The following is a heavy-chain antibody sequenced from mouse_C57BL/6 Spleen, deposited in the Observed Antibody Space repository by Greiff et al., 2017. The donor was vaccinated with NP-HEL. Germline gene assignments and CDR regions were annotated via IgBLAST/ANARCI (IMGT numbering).Heavy chain of an antibody. CDR2: IYPGDGDT. Sequence: QVQLQQSGPELVKPGASVKISCKASGYAFSSSWMNWVKQRPGKGLEWIGRIYPGDGDTNYNGKFKGKATLTAYKSSSTAYMQLSSLTSEDSAVYFCARGDGFPYWGQGTLVTVSA. CDR1: GYAFSSSW. V-gene: IGHV1-82*01. D-gene: IGHD1-1*01. CDR3: ARGDGFPY. J-gene: IGHJ3*01.